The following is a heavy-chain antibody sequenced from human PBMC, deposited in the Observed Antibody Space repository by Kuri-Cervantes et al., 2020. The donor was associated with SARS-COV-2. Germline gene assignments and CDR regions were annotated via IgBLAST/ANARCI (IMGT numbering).Heavy chain of an antibody. CDR1: GFTFTDYY. Sequence: GESLKISCAASGFTFTDYYMSWIRLTPGEGLEWVSYITGSGSAMYYAESVKGRFTISRDNAKNSLYLQMNSLRAEDTAVYYCARVGWGSAFDYWGQGTLVTVSS. CDR3: ARVGWGSAFDY. CDR2: ITGSGSAM. D-gene: IGHD7-27*01. V-gene: IGHV3-11*04. J-gene: IGHJ4*02.